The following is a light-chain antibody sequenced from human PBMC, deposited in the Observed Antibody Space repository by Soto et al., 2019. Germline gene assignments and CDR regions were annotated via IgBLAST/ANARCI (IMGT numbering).Light chain of an antibody. V-gene: IGKV3-11*01. Sequence: EIVLTQSPATLSLSPGERATLSCRASQSVSRDFAWYQQKPGQSPRLLIYDASNRATGISARFSGSGSGTDFTLTINSLEPDDFAVYYCQHRHNFGPGTKVDIK. CDR3: QHRHN. J-gene: IGKJ3*01. CDR2: DAS. CDR1: QSVSRD.